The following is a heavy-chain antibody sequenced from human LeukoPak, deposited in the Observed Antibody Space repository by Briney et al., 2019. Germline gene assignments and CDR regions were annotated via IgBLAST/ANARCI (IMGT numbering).Heavy chain of an antibody. Sequence: XCKASGYTFTGHYMHWVRQAPGQGLEWMGRIHPNSGDTIYAQIFQGRVTMTRDTSVSTAYMELSSLTSGDTAVYYRAKNLASWGQGTLVTVSS. D-gene: IGHD3-3*02. CDR3: AKNLAS. V-gene: IGHV1-2*06. CDR2: IHPNSGDT. J-gene: IGHJ5*02. CDR1: GYTFTGHY.